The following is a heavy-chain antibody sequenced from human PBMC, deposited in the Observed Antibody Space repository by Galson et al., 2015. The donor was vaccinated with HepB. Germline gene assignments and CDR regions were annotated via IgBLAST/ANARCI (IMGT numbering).Heavy chain of an antibody. CDR1: GYTFIGYY. V-gene: IGHV1-2*06. CDR2: INPNSGGT. J-gene: IGHJ3*02. Sequence: SVKVSCKASGYTFIGYYMHWVRQAPGQGLEWMGRINPNSGGTNYAQKFQGRVTMTRDTSISTAYMELSRLRSDDTAVYYCARDYYDSRIDAFDIWGQGTMVTVSS. CDR3: ARDYYDSRIDAFDI. D-gene: IGHD3-22*01.